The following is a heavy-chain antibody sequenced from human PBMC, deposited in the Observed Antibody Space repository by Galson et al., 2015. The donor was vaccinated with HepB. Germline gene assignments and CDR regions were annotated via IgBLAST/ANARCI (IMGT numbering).Heavy chain of an antibody. CDR3: ARDHVGVTMIVVVRYGMDV. D-gene: IGHD3-22*01. V-gene: IGHV1-18*04. Sequence: QSGAEVKKPGESLKIPCKASGYTFTSYGISWVRQAPGQGLEWMGWISAYNGNTNYAQKLQGRVTMTTDTSTSTAYMELRSLRSDDTAVYYCARDHVGVTMIVVVRYGMDVWGQGTTVTVSS. CDR2: ISAYNGNT. J-gene: IGHJ6*02. CDR1: GYTFTSYG.